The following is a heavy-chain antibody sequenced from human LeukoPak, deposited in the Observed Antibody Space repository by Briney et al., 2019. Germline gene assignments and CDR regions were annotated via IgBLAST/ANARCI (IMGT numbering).Heavy chain of an antibody. Sequence: ASVKVSCKASGYTFTSYYMHWVRQAPGQGLEWMGIINPSGGSTSYAQKFQGRVTMTRDTSTSTVYMELSSLRSEDTAVYYYAREPPGWNYFHYGMDVWGQGTTVTVSS. J-gene: IGHJ6*02. CDR2: INPSGGST. D-gene: IGHD2-15*01. CDR3: AREPPGWNYFHYGMDV. CDR1: GYTFTSYY. V-gene: IGHV1-46*01.